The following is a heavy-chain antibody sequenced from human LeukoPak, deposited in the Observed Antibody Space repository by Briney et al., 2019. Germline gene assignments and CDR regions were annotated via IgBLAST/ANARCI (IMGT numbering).Heavy chain of an antibody. Sequence: GGSLRLSCAASGFIFSSYAMSWVRQAPGKGLEWVSAISAGGGTHHADSVEGRFTISRDNSKDTLYLQMNSLRAEDTAVYYCAKSGGGSGYYYMDVWGKGTTVTVSS. CDR1: GFIFSSYA. CDR2: ISAGGGT. CDR3: AKSGGGSGYYYMDV. D-gene: IGHD1-26*01. V-gene: IGHV3-23*01. J-gene: IGHJ6*03.